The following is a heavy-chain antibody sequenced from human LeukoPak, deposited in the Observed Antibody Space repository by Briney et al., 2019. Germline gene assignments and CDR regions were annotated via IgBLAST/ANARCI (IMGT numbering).Heavy chain of an antibody. V-gene: IGHV4-59*01. J-gene: IGHJ4*02. CDR1: GGSISSYY. D-gene: IGHD5-24*01. CDR3: ARMGGYNYYY. Sequence: SETLSLTCTVSGGSISSYYWSWIRQPPGKGLEWIGYIYYSGSTNYNPSLKSRVTISVDTSKNQFSLKLSSVTAAGTAVYYCARMGGYNYYYWGQGTLVTVSS. CDR2: IYYSGST.